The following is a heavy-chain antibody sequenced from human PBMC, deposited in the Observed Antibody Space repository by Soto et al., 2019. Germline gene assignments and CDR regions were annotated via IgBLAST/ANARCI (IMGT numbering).Heavy chain of an antibody. Sequence: GASVKVSCKASGGTFSSYAISWVRQAPGQGLEWMGGIIPIFGTANYAQKFQGRVTITADESTSTAYMELSSLRSEDTAVYYCASETSGSYDFDYWRQGTLVTVSS. CDR2: IIPIFGTA. V-gene: IGHV1-69*13. CDR1: GGTFSSYA. D-gene: IGHD1-26*01. CDR3: ASETSGSYDFDY. J-gene: IGHJ4*02.